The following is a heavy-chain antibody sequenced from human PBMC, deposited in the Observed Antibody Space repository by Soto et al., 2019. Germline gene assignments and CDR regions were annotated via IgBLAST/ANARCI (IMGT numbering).Heavy chain of an antibody. CDR3: AREGRGWYVVY. CDR1: GYTFTGYY. CDR2: ISAYNGNT. D-gene: IGHD6-19*01. V-gene: IGHV1-18*04. Sequence: ASVKVSCKASGYTFTGYYMHWVRQAPGQGLEWMGWISAYNGNTNYAQKLQGRVTMTTDTSTSTAYMELRSLRSDDTAVYYCAREGRGWYVVYWGQGTLVTVSS. J-gene: IGHJ4*02.